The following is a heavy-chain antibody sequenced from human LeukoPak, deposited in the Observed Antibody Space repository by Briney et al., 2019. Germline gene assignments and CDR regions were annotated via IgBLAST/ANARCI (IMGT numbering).Heavy chain of an antibody. CDR3: ARADYYDSRYDY. CDR2: ISYDGSNK. D-gene: IGHD3-22*01. V-gene: IGHV3-30*04. CDR1: GFTFSSYA. J-gene: IGHJ4*02. Sequence: TGGSLRLSCAASGFTFSSYAMHWVRQAPGKGLEWVAVISYDGSNKYYADSVKGRFTISRDNSKNTLYLQMNSLRAEDTAVYYCARADYYDSRYDYWGQGTWSPSPQ.